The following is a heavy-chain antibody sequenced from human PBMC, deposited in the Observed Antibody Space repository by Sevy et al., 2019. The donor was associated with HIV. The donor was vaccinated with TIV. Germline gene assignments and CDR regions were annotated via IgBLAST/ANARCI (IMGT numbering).Heavy chain of an antibody. J-gene: IGHJ6*02. Sequence: GGSLRLSCAASGFPFSSYAMSWVRQALGRGLEWVSTLIGGGRRTYYADSVTGRFIISRDNSRNTLYLQMNSLRAEDTAIYYCAKRRVQSGLSGGGANYGMDVCGRGTTVTVSS. V-gene: IGHV3-23*01. D-gene: IGHD2-8*02. CDR3: AKRRVQSGLSGGGANYGMDV. CDR2: LIGGGRRT. CDR1: GFPFSSYA.